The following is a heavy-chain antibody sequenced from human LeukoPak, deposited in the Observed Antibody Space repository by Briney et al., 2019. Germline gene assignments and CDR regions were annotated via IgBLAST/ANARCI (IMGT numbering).Heavy chain of an antibody. V-gene: IGHV4-30-4*08. D-gene: IGHD7-27*01. Sequence: SQTLSLTCTVSGGSISSGDYYWSWIRQPPGKGLEWIGYIYYSGSTYYNPSLKSRVTISVDTSKNQFSLKLSSVTAADTAVYYCARSATGDYRRVLDYWGQGTLVTVSS. CDR2: IYYSGST. CDR1: GGSISSGDYY. J-gene: IGHJ4*02. CDR3: ARSATGDYRRVLDY.